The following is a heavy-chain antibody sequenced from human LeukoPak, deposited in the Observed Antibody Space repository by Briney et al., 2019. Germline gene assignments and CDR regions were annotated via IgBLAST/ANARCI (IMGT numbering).Heavy chain of an antibody. CDR3: AREDLADYYYYYMDV. CDR2: ISAYNGNT. Sequence: ASVKVSCKASGYTFTSYGISWVRQAPGQGLEWMGWISAYNGNTNYAQKLQGRVTMTTDTSTSTAYMELRSLRSDDTAVYYCAREDLADYYYYYMDVWGKGTTVTVSS. V-gene: IGHV1-18*01. CDR1: GYTFTSYG. J-gene: IGHJ6*03.